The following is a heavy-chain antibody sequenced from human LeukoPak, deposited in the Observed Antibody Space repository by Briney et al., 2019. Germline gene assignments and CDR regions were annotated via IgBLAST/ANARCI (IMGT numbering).Heavy chain of an antibody. V-gene: IGHV4-34*01. CDR3: ARGAANYYDSSGYYSTFDY. CDR1: GGSFSGYY. D-gene: IGHD3-22*01. CDR2: ISHSGST. J-gene: IGHJ4*02. Sequence: SETLSLTCAVYGGSFSGYYWSWIRQPPGKGLEWIGEISHSGSTNYNPSLKSRVTISVDTSKNQFSLKLSSVTAADTAVYYCARGAANYYDSSGYYSTFDYWGQGTLVTVSS.